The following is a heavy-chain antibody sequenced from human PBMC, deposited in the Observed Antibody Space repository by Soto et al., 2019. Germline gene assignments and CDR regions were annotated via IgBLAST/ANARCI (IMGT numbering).Heavy chain of an antibody. D-gene: IGHD2-15*01. V-gene: IGHV1-69*01. CDR1: GGTFSRDA. CDR2: IIPMFGTA. CDR3: ARGVVVVAASQLGWFDP. Sequence: QVQLVQSGAELKKPGSSVKVSCKASGGTFSRDAISWVRQAPGQGLEWMGGIIPMFGTAKYVQKFQGRLTITADESTTTAYMELRSLGSDDTAVYYCARGVVVVAASQLGWFDPWGKGTLVTVSS. J-gene: IGHJ5*02.